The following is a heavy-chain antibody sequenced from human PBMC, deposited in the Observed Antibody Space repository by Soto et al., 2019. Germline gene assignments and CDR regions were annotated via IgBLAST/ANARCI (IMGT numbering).Heavy chain of an antibody. CDR1: GYTFTSYY. V-gene: IGHV1-46*03. CDR2: INPSGGST. Sequence: QVQLVQSGAEVKKPGASVKVSCKASGYTFTSYYMHWVRQAPGQGLEWMGIINPSGGSTSYAQKLQGRGTMPRDTSTSTVYMELSSLRSEDTAVYYCARAMRRGWFDPWGQGTLVTVSS. CDR3: ARAMRRGWFDP. J-gene: IGHJ5*02.